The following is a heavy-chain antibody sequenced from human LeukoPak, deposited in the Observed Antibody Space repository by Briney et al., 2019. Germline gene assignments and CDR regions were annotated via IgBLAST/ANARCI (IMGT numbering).Heavy chain of an antibody. CDR1: GYTFTSYA. Sequence: WASVKVSCKASGYTFTSYAMHWVRQAPGQRLKWMGWINAGNGNTKYSQEFQGRVTITRDTSASTAYMELSSLRSEDMAVYYCARDWGIFRVGYHFDYWGQGTLVTVSS. CDR3: ARDWGIFRVGYHFDY. J-gene: IGHJ4*02. CDR2: INAGNGNT. V-gene: IGHV1-3*03. D-gene: IGHD3-16*02.